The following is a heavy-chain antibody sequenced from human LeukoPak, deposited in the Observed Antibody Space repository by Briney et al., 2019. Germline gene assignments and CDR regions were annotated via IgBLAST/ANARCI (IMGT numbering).Heavy chain of an antibody. Sequence: SETLSLTCTVSGGSISSSSYYWGWIRQPPGKGLEWIGSIYYSGSTYYIPSLKSRVTISVDTSKNQFSLKLSSVTAADTAVYYCARLAYYSYAFDIWGQGTMVTVSS. CDR3: ARLAYYSYAFDI. D-gene: IGHD3-10*01. CDR2: IYYSGST. J-gene: IGHJ3*02. CDR1: GGSISSSSYY. V-gene: IGHV4-39*01.